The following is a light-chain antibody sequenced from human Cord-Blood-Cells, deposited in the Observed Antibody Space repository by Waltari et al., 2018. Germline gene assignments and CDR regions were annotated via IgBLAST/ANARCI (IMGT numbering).Light chain of an antibody. CDR2: WAS. Sequence: DIVMTQSPDSLALSLGERATITCKYSQSVLYSSNNKNYLAWYQQKPGQPPKLLIYWASTRESGVPDRFSGSGSGTDFTLTISSLQAEDVAVYYCQQYYSTPFTFGPGTKVDIK. CDR3: QQYYSTPFT. CDR1: QSVLYSSNNKNY. J-gene: IGKJ3*01. V-gene: IGKV4-1*01.